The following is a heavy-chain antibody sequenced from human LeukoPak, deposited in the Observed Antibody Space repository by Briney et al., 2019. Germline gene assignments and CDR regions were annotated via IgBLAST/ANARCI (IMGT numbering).Heavy chain of an antibody. CDR2: ISWDGGST. Sequence: GGSLRLSCAASGFTFDDYTMHWVRQAPGKGLEWVSLISWDGGSTYYADSVKGRFTISRDNSKNSLYLQMNSLRTEDTALYYCAKDIGVGSCNGCLFDYWGQGTLVTVSS. D-gene: IGHD2-15*01. J-gene: IGHJ4*02. V-gene: IGHV3-43*01. CDR3: AKDIGVGSCNGCLFDY. CDR1: GFTFDDYT.